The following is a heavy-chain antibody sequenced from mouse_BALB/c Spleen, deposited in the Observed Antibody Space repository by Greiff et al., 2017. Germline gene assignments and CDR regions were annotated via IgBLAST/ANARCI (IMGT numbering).Heavy chain of an antibody. V-gene: IGHV3-6*02. CDR3: ASFYDGYYPNYFDY. J-gene: IGHJ2*01. CDR2: ISYDGSN. CDR1: GYSITSGYY. D-gene: IGHD2-3*01. Sequence: EVKLMESGPGLVKPSQSLSLTCSVTGYSITSGYYWNWIRQFPGNKLEWMGYISYDGSNNYNPSLKNRISITRDTSKNQFFLKLNSVTTEDTATYYCASFYDGYYPNYFDYWGQGTTLTVSS.